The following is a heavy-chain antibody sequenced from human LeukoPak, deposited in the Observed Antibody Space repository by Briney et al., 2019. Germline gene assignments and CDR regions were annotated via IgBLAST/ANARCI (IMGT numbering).Heavy chain of an antibody. CDR2: INHSGST. Sequence: PSETLSLTCGVDGGSFSGYYWNWIRQPPGKGLEWIGEINHSGSTNYNPSLKRRVTISVDTSKNQFSLKLSSVTAADTAVYYCARLSYNWNYRHYYYYMDVWGKGTTVTVSS. V-gene: IGHV4-34*01. J-gene: IGHJ6*03. CDR3: ARLSYNWNYRHYYYYMDV. CDR1: GGSFSGYY. D-gene: IGHD1-7*01.